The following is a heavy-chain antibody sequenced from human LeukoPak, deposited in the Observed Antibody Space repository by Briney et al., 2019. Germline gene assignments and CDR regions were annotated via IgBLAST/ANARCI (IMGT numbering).Heavy chain of an antibody. D-gene: IGHD3-22*01. CDR2: IGASGADT. CDR1: GFTISSYA. J-gene: IGHJ3*01. Sequence: GGSQRLSCEASGFTISSYAMAWVRQAPGKGLDWVSVIGASGADTYYSDSAKGRFTVSRDNSKDTLFLHMSSLRAEDTAVYFCATRPRDSSGYYLGAFDGWGQGTTVTVSS. CDR3: ATRPRDSSGYYLGAFDG. V-gene: IGHV3-23*01.